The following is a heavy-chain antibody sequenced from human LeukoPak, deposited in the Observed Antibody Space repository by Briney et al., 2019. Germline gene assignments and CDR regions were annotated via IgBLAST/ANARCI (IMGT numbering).Heavy chain of an antibody. D-gene: IGHD6-6*01. J-gene: IGHJ4*02. CDR2: IKQAGSEK. CDR1: RFTFTSYW. Sequence: GSLRPSCAASRFTFTSYWMSWVPQAPGQRLEWVANIKQAGSEKYYVDSVKGRFTISRDNAQNSLYLQMSSLRAEDTAVYYCARGEGSIAARYDYWGQGTLVTVSS. V-gene: IGHV3-7*01. CDR3: ARGEGSIAARYDY.